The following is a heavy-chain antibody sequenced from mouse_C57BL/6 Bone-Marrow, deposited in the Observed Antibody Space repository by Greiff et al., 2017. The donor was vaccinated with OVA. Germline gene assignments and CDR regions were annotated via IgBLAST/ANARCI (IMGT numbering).Heavy chain of an antibody. CDR1: GYTFTDYY. Sequence: EVQLQQSGPELVKPGASVKISCKASGYTFTDYYMNWVKQSHGKSLEWIGDINPNNGGTSYNQKFKGKATLTVDKSSSTAYMQLRRRTSEDSAVYCCARENAYYYGSSHWYFDVWGTGTTVTVSS. D-gene: IGHD1-1*01. V-gene: IGHV1-26*01. CDR2: INPNNGGT. CDR3: ARENAYYYGSSHWYFDV. J-gene: IGHJ1*03.